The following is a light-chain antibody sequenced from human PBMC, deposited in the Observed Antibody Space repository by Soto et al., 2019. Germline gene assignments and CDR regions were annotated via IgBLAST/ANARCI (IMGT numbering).Light chain of an antibody. J-gene: IGKJ1*01. CDR3: QQYGSSQWT. Sequence: EIVLTQSPGTLSLSPGDRATLSCRTSESVSDSQLAWYQQKFGQAPRLLMFAVSSRATGIPDRFSGSGSGTDFTLTISRLEPEDFAVYYCQQYGSSQWTFGQGTKVDNK. V-gene: IGKV3-20*01. CDR2: AVS. CDR1: ESVSDSQ.